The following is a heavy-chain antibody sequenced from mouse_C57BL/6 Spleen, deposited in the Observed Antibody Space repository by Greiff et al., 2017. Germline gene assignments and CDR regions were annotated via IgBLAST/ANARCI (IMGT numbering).Heavy chain of an antibody. CDR1: GYTFTSYW. CDR3: ARGYYSNSYFDY. J-gene: IGHJ2*01. V-gene: IGHV1-53*01. CDR2: INPRNGGT. Sequence: QVQLQQPGTELVKPGASVKLSCKASGYTFTSYWMHWVKQRPGQGLEWIGNINPRNGGTNYNEKFKSKATLTVDKSSSTAYMQLSSLSSEDSAVDYCARGYYSNSYFDYWGQGTTLTVSS. D-gene: IGHD2-5*01.